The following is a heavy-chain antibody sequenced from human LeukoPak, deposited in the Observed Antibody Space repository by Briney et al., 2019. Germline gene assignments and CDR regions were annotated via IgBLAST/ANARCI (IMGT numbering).Heavy chain of an antibody. J-gene: IGHJ4*02. V-gene: IGHV3-30*04. D-gene: IGHD2-15*01. CDR3: ARDLSTHYSVDY. CDR1: GFAFSSFA. Sequence: GGSLRLSCAASGFAFSSFAIHCVRQAPGKGLEWVAFISYDGRHKYYADAVKGRFTISRDNSENTLYLHMNSLRAEDMALYYCARDLSTHYSVDYWGQGTLVTVSS. CDR2: ISYDGRHK.